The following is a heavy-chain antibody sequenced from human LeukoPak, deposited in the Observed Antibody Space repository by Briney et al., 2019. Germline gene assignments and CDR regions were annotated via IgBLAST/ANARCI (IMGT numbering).Heavy chain of an antibody. CDR3: VRDYCSGVTCHSGY. D-gene: IGHD2-15*01. V-gene: IGHV3-7*05. Sequence: GGALRLSCAATGFTCRDYWMSWVDQAPRKGVEWLANIKPGGTEQYYVDSVKGLFTISRDNPKNSLYLQRNSLRAEDTAIYYCVRDYCSGVTCHSGYWGQGALVTVSS. CDR1: GFTCRDYW. J-gene: IGHJ4*02. CDR2: IKPGGTEQ.